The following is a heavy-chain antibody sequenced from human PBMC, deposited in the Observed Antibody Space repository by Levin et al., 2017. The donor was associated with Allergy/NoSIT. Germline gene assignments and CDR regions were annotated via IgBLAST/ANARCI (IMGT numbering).Heavy chain of an antibody. CDR1: GGSISGYY. D-gene: IGHD4-23*01. V-gene: IGHV4-59*01. Sequence: SETLSLTCTVSGGSISGYYWTWIRQPPGKGLEWIGYIHYSGSTSYNPSLQSRLTISLDTSKNQFSLKLTSVTAADTALYFCARVLRGGNSGYAFDIWGQGTMVTVSS. J-gene: IGHJ3*02. CDR3: ARVLRGGNSGYAFDI. CDR2: IHYSGST.